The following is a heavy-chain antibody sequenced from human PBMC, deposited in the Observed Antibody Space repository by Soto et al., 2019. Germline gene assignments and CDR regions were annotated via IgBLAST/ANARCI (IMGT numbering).Heavy chain of an antibody. V-gene: IGHV3-33*01. J-gene: IGHJ6*03. CDR2: IWYDGSNK. Sequence: GGSLRLSCAASGFTFSSYGMHWVRQAPGKGLEWVAVIWYDGSNKYYADSVKGRFTISRDNSKNTLYLQMNSLRAEDTAVYYCASQDRDSYYYGSGSPDYYYMDVWGKGTTVSVPS. CDR3: ASQDRDSYYYGSGSPDYYYMDV. CDR1: GFTFSSYG. D-gene: IGHD3-10*01.